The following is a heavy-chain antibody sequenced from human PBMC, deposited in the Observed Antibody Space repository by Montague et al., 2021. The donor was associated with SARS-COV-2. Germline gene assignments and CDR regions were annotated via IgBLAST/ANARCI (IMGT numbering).Heavy chain of an antibody. J-gene: IGHJ5*02. D-gene: IGHD1-26*01. V-gene: IGHV4-4*02. Sequence: SETLSLTCAVSGVSITSTNWWSLVRQPPGKGLEWIGEISYGGIATYNPSLKSRATISMDRSRNLFSLKLSSVTAADTAIYYCAGRVLTGPADHWGQGTLVTVS. CDR3: AGRVLTGPADH. CDR2: ISYGGIA. CDR1: GVSITSTNW.